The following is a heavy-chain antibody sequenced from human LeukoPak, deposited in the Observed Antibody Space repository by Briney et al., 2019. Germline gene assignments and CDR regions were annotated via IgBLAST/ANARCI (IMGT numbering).Heavy chain of an antibody. V-gene: IGHV3-48*03. J-gene: IGHJ4*02. CDR1: GFTFSSYE. CDR3: ARDYYYGSGSYSDS. D-gene: IGHD3-10*01. Sequence: GGSLRLSCAASGFTFSSYEVNWVRQALGKGLEWVSFIRSGGITTYYAESVKGRFTISRDNAKNTLYLQMNSLRAEDTAVYYCARDYYYGSGSYSDSWGQGTLVTVSS. CDR2: IRSGGITT.